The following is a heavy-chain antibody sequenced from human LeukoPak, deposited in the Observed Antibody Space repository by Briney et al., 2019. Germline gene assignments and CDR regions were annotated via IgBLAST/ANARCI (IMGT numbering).Heavy chain of an antibody. CDR1: GGSFSGYY. Sequence: SETLSLTCAVYGGSFSGYYWSWISQPPGKGLEWIGEINHSGSTNYNPSLKSRVTISVDTSKNQFSLKLSSVTAADTAVYYCARGLESNYYYYGMDVWGQGTTVTVSS. V-gene: IGHV4-34*01. CDR2: INHSGST. CDR3: ARGLESNYYYYGMDV. J-gene: IGHJ6*02.